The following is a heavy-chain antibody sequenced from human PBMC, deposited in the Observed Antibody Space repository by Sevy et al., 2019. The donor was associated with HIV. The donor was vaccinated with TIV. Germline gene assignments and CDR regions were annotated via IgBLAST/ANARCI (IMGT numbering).Heavy chain of an antibody. CDR2: IFYTGNT. D-gene: IGHD1-26*01. Sequence: SETLSLTCTVSGGSISSGGYFWTWIRQHPGKGLEYIGYIFYTGNTHYKPSLKSRLTISVDTSKNQFSLKLSSVTAVDAAVYYCARGREQEVDVWGQGTTVTVSS. CDR1: GGSISSGGYF. V-gene: IGHV4-31*03. CDR3: ARGREQEVDV. J-gene: IGHJ6*02.